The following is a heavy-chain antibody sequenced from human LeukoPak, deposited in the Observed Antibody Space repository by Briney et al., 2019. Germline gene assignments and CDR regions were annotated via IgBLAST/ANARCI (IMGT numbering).Heavy chain of an antibody. CDR2: ISSSSSTI. CDR3: AREGYDSSGYYSRAFDI. D-gene: IGHD3-22*01. J-gene: IGHJ3*02. Sequence: GGSLRLSCAASGFTFSSYAMSWVRQAPGKGLEWVSYISSSSSTIYYADSVKGRFTISRDNAKNSLYLQMNSLRDEDTAVYYCAREGYDSSGYYSRAFDIWGQGTMVTVSS. V-gene: IGHV3-48*02. CDR1: GFTFSSYA.